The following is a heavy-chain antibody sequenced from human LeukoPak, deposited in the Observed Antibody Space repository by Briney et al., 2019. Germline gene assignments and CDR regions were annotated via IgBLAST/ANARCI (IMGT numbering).Heavy chain of an antibody. V-gene: IGHV4-39*07. CDR3: ATDSSGYYRFDY. D-gene: IGHD3-22*01. CDR1: GGSLSSSSYY. J-gene: IGHJ4*02. Sequence: SETLSLTCTVSGGSLSSSSYYWGWVRQPPGKGLEWLGSIYYSGSTYYNPSLKSRVTISVDTSKNQFSLKLSSVTAADTAVYYCATDSSGYYRFDYWGQGTLVTVSS. CDR2: IYYSGST.